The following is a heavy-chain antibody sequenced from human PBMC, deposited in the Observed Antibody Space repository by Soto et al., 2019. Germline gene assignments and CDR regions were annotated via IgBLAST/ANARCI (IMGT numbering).Heavy chain of an antibody. Sequence: GESLKISCKGSGYSFAGYWITWVRQKPGKGLEWMGRIDPSDSQTYYSPSFRGHVTISATKSITTVFLQWSSLRASDTAMYYCARQIYDSDTGPNSQYYFDSWGQGTPVTVSS. V-gene: IGHV5-10-1*01. D-gene: IGHD3-22*01. CDR2: IDPSDSQT. CDR1: GYSFAGYW. J-gene: IGHJ4*02. CDR3: ARQIYDSDTGPNSQYYFDS.